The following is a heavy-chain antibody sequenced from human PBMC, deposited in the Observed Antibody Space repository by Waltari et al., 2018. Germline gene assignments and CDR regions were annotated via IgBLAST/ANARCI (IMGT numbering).Heavy chain of an antibody. Sequence: EVQLLESGGGLVQPGGSLRLSCAASGFTFSSYAMSWVRQAPGKGLEWVSAIRGSGGSTYYADSVKGRFTISRDNSKNTLYLQMNSLRAEDTAVYYCAKVRGIAVAGTLDYWGQGTLVTVSS. D-gene: IGHD6-19*01. J-gene: IGHJ4*02. CDR3: AKVRGIAVAGTLDY. CDR1: GFTFSSYA. CDR2: IRGSGGST. V-gene: IGHV3-23*01.